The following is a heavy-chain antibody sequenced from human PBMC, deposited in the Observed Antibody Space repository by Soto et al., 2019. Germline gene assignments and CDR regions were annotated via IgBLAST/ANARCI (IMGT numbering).Heavy chain of an antibody. CDR3: ARGYYGMDV. D-gene: IGHD3-10*01. CDR2: IYHGGSS. CDR1: EGTLISGGYS. V-gene: IGHV4-30-2*06. J-gene: IGHJ6*02. Sequence: SETLALSSTVSEGTLISGGYSWNWIRQSPGKGLECIGYIYHGGSSYYNPSPKSRVTISIDRSKNQFSLNLTSVTAADTAVYYCARGYYGMDVWGQRHTVTVSS.